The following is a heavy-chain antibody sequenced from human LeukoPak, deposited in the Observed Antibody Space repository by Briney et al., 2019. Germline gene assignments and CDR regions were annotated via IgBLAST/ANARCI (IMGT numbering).Heavy chain of an antibody. J-gene: IGHJ4*02. CDR2: ISDSGVGT. Sequence: GGSLRLSCAASGFTFSNYAMTWVRQAPGKGLEWVSTISDSGVGTYYADSVKGRFTISRDNSKNTLYLQMNSLRAEDTAVYYCAKLLVAYWGQGTLATVSS. V-gene: IGHV3-23*01. CDR3: AKLLVAY. CDR1: GFTFSNYA. D-gene: IGHD2/OR15-2a*01.